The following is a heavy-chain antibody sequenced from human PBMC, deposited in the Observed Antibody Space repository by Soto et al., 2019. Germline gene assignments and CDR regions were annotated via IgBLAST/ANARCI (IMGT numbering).Heavy chain of an antibody. CDR3: AREDTAVFVP. Sequence: EVQLVESGGGLVQPGGSLRLSCAASGFTFRSYWMHWVRQAPGKGLVWVSRIIGDGSSTAYADSVKGRFTISRDNAKNTLYLQMNSLRAEDTAVYYCAREDTAVFVPWGQATLVTVSS. D-gene: IGHD5-18*01. J-gene: IGHJ5*02. CDR1: GFTFRSYW. CDR2: IIGDGSST. V-gene: IGHV3-74*01.